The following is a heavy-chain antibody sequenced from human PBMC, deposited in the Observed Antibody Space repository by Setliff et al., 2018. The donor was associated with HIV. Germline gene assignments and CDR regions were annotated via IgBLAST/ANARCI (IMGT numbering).Heavy chain of an antibody. CDR1: GFTFSDRY. Sequence: QPGGSLRLSCAASGFTFSDRYMDWVRQAPGKGLEWVAVVWNDGSEQYYGDSVKGRFTVSRDNSKNTVYLQMYSLRPEDTAVYYCAKDRGGYCSGGTCKYFDYWGHGTLVTVSS. CDR2: VWNDGSEQ. J-gene: IGHJ4*01. V-gene: IGHV3-30*02. D-gene: IGHD2-15*01. CDR3: AKDRGGYCSGGTCKYFDY.